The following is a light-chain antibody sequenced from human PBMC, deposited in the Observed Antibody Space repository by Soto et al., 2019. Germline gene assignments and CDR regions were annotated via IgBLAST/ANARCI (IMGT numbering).Light chain of an antibody. CDR2: DAS. CDR1: QSIMSW. V-gene: IGKV1-39*01. Sequence: DIQMTQSPAAVSASVGDRVTITCRASQSIMSWLAWYQQKPGKAPKVLISDASILQSGVPSRFSGRGSGTDFTLTISSLQPEDFATYYCQQSYSTPMYTFGQGTKVDIK. CDR3: QQSYSTPMYT. J-gene: IGKJ2*01.